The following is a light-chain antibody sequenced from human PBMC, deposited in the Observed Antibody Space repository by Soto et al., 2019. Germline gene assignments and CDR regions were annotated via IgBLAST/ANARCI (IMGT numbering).Light chain of an antibody. CDR2: SNN. V-gene: IGLV1-44*01. Sequence: QSVLTQPPSVSGTPVQRVTISCSGSSSNIGSNTVNWYQQLPGAAPRLLIYSNNQRPSGVPDRFSGSKSGTSASLAISGLQSEDEADYYCGTWDDSLNSYVFGTGTKLTVL. CDR3: GTWDDSLNSYV. CDR1: SSNIGSNT. J-gene: IGLJ1*01.